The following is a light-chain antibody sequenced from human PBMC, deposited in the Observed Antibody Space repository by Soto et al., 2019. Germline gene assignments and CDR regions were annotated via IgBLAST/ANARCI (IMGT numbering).Light chain of an antibody. J-gene: IGKJ1*01. CDR2: KTS. CDR3: QQYDNWPRT. Sequence: DIQMTQSPSTLSASVGDRVTITCRASQSISNWLAWYQQKPGKAPKILIYKTSSLESGVPSRFSGSGSGTEFTLTISSLKSEDFAVYYCQQYDNWPRTFGQGTKVDIK. CDR1: QSISNW. V-gene: IGKV1-5*03.